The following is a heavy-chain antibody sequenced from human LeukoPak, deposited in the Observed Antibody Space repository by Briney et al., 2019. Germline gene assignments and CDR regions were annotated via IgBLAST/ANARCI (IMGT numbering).Heavy chain of an antibody. CDR2: INHLGST. J-gene: IGHJ6*04. CDR3: ARLPYGSGYWLHREGRDV. Sequence: SETLSLTCAVYGGSFSGYYWSWIRQPPEKGLEWIGEINHLGSTNYNPSLKSRVTISVDTSKEQFSLNLTSVTAADTAVYYCARLPYGSGYWLHREGRDVWGKGTTVTISS. CDR1: GGSFSGYY. V-gene: IGHV4-34*01. D-gene: IGHD3-10*01.